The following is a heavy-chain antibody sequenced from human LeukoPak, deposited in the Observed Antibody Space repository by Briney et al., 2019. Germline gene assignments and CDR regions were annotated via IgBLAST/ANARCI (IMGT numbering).Heavy chain of an antibody. CDR3: AKGSGSRQSQEKYYYYYYGMDV. J-gene: IGHJ6*02. Sequence: SGGSLRLSCAASGFTFSSYGMSWVRQAPGKGLEWVSAISGSGGSTYYADSVKGRFTISRDNSKNTLYLQMNSPRAEGTAVYYCAKGSGSRQSQEKYYYYYYGMDVWGQGTTVTVSS. CDR2: ISGSGGST. CDR1: GFTFSSYG. D-gene: IGHD1-26*01. V-gene: IGHV3-23*01.